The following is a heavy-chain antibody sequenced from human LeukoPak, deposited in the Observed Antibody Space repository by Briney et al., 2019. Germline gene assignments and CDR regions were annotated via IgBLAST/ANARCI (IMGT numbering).Heavy chain of an antibody. CDR1: GFTFSSYG. V-gene: IGHV3-30*18. CDR3: AKDSGLLWFGELRGPFDY. J-gene: IGHJ4*02. D-gene: IGHD3-10*01. CDR2: ISYDGSNK. Sequence: QPGRSLRLSCAASGFTFSSYGMHCVRQAPGKGLEWVAVISYDGSNKYYADSVKGRFTISRDNSKNTLYLQMNSLRAEDTAVYYCAKDSGLLWFGELRGPFDYWGQGTLVTVSS.